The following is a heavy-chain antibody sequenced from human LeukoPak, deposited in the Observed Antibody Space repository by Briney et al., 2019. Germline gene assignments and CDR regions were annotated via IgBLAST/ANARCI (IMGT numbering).Heavy chain of an antibody. CDR1: GFTFNRCW. D-gene: IGHD2-21*02. J-gene: IGHJ1*01. V-gene: IGHV3-7*01. CDR3: TSWGDTTAEYFQR. CDR2: INPDGRDT. Sequence: GGSLRHSCVVSGFTFNRCWMNWVRQAPGKGLEWVAHINPDGRDTYYVDSVKGRFTISRDNAQNSIYLQMNSLRVEDTAVYYCTSWGDTTAEYFQRWGQGTLVTVSS.